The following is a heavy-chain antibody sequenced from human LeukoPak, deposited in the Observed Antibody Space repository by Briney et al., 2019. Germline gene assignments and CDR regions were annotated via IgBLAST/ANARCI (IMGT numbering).Heavy chain of an antibody. Sequence: QPGGSLRLSFAASGFTFSNYWMQWVRQAPGKGLVWLSHITSDGSTTTYADSVKGRFTTSRDNAKNTLYLQMNSLRAEATAVYYCVRDNYGVDYWGQGTLVTVSS. CDR1: GFTFSNYW. D-gene: IGHD4-11*01. J-gene: IGHJ4*02. CDR3: VRDNYGVDY. V-gene: IGHV3-74*01. CDR2: ITSDGSTT.